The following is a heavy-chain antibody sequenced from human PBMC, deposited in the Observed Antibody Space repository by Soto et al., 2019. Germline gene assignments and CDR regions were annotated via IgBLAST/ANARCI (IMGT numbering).Heavy chain of an antibody. CDR2: IWYDGSNK. CDR3: ASWGIAAGDY. CDR1: GFTFSSYG. D-gene: IGHD6-13*01. J-gene: IGHJ4*02. Sequence: QVQLVESGGGVVQPGRSLRLSCAASGFTFSSYGMHWVRQAPGKGLEWGAVIWYDGSNKYYADSVKGRFTISRDNSKNTLYLQMNSVRAEDTAVYYCASWGIAAGDYWGQGTLVTVSS. V-gene: IGHV3-33*01.